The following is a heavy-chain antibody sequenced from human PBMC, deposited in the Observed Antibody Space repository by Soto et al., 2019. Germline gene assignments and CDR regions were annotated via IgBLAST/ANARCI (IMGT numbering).Heavy chain of an antibody. J-gene: IGHJ4*02. CDR3: ARAGGLGAVAVDY. D-gene: IGHD6-19*01. V-gene: IGHV4-30-2*01. Sequence: QLQLQESGSGLVKPSQTLSLTCAVSGGSISSGGYSWSWIRQPPGKGLEWIGYIYHSGSTYYNPSLKSRVTISVDRSKSPCSLKLGSVTAADTAVYYCARAGGLGAVAVDYWGQGTLVTVSS. CDR2: IYHSGST. CDR1: GGSISSGGYS.